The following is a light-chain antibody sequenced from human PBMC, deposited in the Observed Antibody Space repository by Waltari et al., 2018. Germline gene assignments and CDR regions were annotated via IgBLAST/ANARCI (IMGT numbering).Light chain of an antibody. J-gene: IGKJ4*01. CDR2: DSS. V-gene: IGKV3-11*01. CDR3: QQRYKWPLT. CDR1: QSVSPY. Sequence: EIVLTQSPATLSLSPGERATLSCRASQSVSPYLAWYQQRPGQPPRLLIYDSSSRATGIPARFSGSGSKTDFTLTISSLEPEDFAVYYCQQRYKWPLTFGGGSKVEI.